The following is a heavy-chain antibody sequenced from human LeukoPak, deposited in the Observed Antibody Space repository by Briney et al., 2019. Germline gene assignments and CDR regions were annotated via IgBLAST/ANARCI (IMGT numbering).Heavy chain of an antibody. CDR2: ISGSGGST. D-gene: IGHD3-10*01. J-gene: IGHJ6*02. CDR1: GFTFSSYA. Sequence: GGSLRLSCAASGFTFSSYAMSWVRQAPGKGLEWVSAISGSGGSTYYADSVKGRFTISRDNSKNTLYLQMNSLRAEDTAVYYCAKGARSLWFGESQIYYYYGMDVWGQGTTVTVSS. CDR3: AKGARSLWFGESQIYYYYGMDV. V-gene: IGHV3-23*01.